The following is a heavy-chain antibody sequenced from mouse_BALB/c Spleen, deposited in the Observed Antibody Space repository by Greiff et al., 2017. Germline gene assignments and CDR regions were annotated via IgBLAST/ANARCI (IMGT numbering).Heavy chain of an antibody. CDR1: GYTFTSYW. D-gene: IGHD2-1*01. CDR2: INPSNGRT. V-gene: IGHV1S81*02. CDR3: ARGDGNSLDY. J-gene: IGHJ2*01. Sequence: QVQLQQPGAELVKPGASVKLSCKASGYTFTSYWMHWVKQRPGQGLEWIGEINPSNGRTNYNEKFKSKATLTVDKSSSTAYMQLSSLTSEDSAVYYCARGDGNSLDYWAKAPLSQSPQ.